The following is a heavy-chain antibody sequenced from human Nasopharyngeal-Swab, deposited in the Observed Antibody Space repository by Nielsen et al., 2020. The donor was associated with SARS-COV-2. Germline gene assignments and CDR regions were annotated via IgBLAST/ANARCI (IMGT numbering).Heavy chain of an antibody. CDR1: GFTFSSYA. CDR2: ISGSGGST. J-gene: IGHJ3*02. V-gene: IGHV3-23*01. D-gene: IGHD3-9*01. CDR3: AKKLENILRYFDWLLDAFDI. Sequence: GESLKISCAASGFTFSSYAMSWVRQAPGKGLEWVSAISGSGGSTSYADSVKGRFTISRDNSKNTLYLQMNSLRAEDTAVYYCAKKLENILRYFDWLLDAFDIWGQGTMVTVSS.